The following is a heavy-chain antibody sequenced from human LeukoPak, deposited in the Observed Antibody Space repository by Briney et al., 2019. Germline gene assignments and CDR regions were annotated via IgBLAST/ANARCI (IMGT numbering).Heavy chain of an antibody. J-gene: IGHJ4*02. V-gene: IGHV3-23*01. Sequence: GGSLRLSCAASGFDFSKCAMSWVRQAPGMGLEWVSATTPAGAGTYYADSVKGRFTISRDNAKNTLYLHMNSLRAEDTAVYYCAKEDLSSSRYYFGNWGQGALVTVSS. CDR3: AKEDLSSSRYYFGN. D-gene: IGHD6-6*01. CDR1: GFDFSKCA. CDR2: TTPAGAGT.